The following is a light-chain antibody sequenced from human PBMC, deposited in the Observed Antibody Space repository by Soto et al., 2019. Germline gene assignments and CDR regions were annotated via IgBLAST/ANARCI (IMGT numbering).Light chain of an antibody. V-gene: IGLV1-36*01. CDR1: SSNIGNNG. J-gene: IGLJ1*01. CDR2: YDD. Sequence: QSVLTQPPSVSEAPRQRGTISCSGSSSNIGNNGVNWYQQLPGKSPKLLIYYDDLKPSGVSDRFSGSKSGTSASLAISGLQSEDEADYYCAAWDDSLNAYVFGIGTKLTVL. CDR3: AAWDDSLNAYV.